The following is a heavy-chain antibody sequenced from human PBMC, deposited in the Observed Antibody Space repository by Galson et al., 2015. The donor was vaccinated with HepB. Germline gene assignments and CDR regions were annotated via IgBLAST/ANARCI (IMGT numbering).Heavy chain of an antibody. J-gene: IGHJ3*02. CDR1: GYTLTELS. V-gene: IGHV1-24*01. Sequence: SVKVSCKVSGYTLTELSMHWVRQAPGKGLEWMGGFDPEDGETIYAQKFQGRVTMTEDTSTDTAYMELSSLRSEDTAVYYCATDVPGGDDSSGPTRGLAAFDIWGQGTMVTVSS. CDR2: FDPEDGET. D-gene: IGHD3-22*01. CDR3: ATDVPGGDDSSGPTRGLAAFDI.